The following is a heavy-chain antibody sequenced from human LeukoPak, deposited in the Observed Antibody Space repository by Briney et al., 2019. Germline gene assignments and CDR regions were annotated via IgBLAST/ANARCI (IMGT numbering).Heavy chain of an antibody. V-gene: IGHV4-39*01. CDR2: IYYSGST. CDR3: AIGSRPIVVVIT. D-gene: IGHD3-22*01. Sequence: SETLSLTCTVSGGSISSSSYYWGWIRQPPGKGLEWIGSIYYSGSTYYSPSLKSRVTISVDTSKNQFSLKLSSVTAADTAVYYCAIGSRPIVVVITWGQGTLVTVSS. J-gene: IGHJ5*02. CDR1: GGSISSSSYY.